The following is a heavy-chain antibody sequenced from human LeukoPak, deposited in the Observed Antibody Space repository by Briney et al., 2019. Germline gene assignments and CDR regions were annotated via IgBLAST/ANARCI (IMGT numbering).Heavy chain of an antibody. CDR3: AREVRDTAMVAPLNWFDP. D-gene: IGHD5-18*01. CDR1: GGSLSNYY. CDR2: IYPSGSA. V-gene: IGHV4-59*01. Sequence: SETLSLTCSVSGGSLSNYYWTWIRRPPGKGLEWIGYIYPSGSANYNPSLKSRVNISIDTSENQFSLKLSSVTAADTAVYYCAREVRDTAMVAPLNWFDPWGQGTLVTVSS. J-gene: IGHJ5*02.